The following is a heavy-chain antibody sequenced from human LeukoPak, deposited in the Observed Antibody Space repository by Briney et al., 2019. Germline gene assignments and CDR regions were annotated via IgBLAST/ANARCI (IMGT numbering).Heavy chain of an antibody. CDR1: GGSISSGDYY. V-gene: IGHV4-30-4*08. Sequence: SQTLSLTCTVSGGSISSGDYYWSWIRQPAGKGLEWIGYIYYSGSTYYNPSLKSRVTISVDTSKNQFSLKLSSVTAADTAVYYCASLPAAQYTHAFDIWGQGTMVTVSS. CDR2: IYYSGST. CDR3: ASLPAAQYTHAFDI. D-gene: IGHD2-2*01. J-gene: IGHJ3*02.